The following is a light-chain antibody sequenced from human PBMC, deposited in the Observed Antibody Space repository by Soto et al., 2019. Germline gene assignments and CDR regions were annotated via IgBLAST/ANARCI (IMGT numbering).Light chain of an antibody. CDR3: GSDTGCYTPYV. CDR2: DVS. V-gene: IGLV2-11*01. CDR1: RSAVGAYNS. J-gene: IGLJ1*01. Sequence: QSALTQPPSVSGSPGQSVTISCTGTRSAVGAYNSVSCYHQHPGKAPKLMICDVSQRTSGVPDRFSGSKSGNTASLTIAGLQAEDEADYFCGSDTGCYTPYVFGTGTKLTVL.